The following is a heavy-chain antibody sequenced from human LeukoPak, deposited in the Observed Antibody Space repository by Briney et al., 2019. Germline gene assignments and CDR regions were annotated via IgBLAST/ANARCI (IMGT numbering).Heavy chain of an antibody. CDR3: AKGCSGGSCYLAEYFQH. D-gene: IGHD2-15*01. CDR1: RFTFSSYG. J-gene: IGHJ1*01. CDR2: IRYDGSNK. Sequence: GGSLRLSCAASRFTFSSYGMHWVRQAPGKGLEWVAFIRYDGSNKYYADSVKGRFTISRDNSKNTLYLQMNSLRAEDTAVYYCAKGCSGGSCYLAEYFQHWGQGTLVTVSS. V-gene: IGHV3-30*02.